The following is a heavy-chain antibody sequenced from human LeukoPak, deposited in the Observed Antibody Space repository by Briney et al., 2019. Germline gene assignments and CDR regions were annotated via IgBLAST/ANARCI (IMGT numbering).Heavy chain of an antibody. D-gene: IGHD1-26*01. V-gene: IGHV4-59*01. J-gene: IGHJ4*02. Sequence: PSETLSLTCTVSGGSISSYYWSWIRQPPGKGLEWIGYIYYSGSTNYNPFLKSRVTISVDTSKNQFSLKLSSVTAADTAVYYCAGLLGGARVYWGQGTLVTVSS. CDR1: GGSISSYY. CDR3: AGLLGGARVY. CDR2: IYYSGST.